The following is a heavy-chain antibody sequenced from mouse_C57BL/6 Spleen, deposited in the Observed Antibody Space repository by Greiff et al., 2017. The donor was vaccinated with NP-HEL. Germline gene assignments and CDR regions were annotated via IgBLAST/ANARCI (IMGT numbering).Heavy chain of an antibody. CDR1: GYTFTDYN. D-gene: IGHD1-1*01. CDR2: INPNNGGT. J-gene: IGHJ4*01. V-gene: IGHV1-18*01. Sequence: EVQLQQSGPELVKPGASVKIPCKASGYTFTDYNMDWVKQSHGKSLEWIGDINPNNGGTIYNQKFKGKATLTVDKSSSTAYMERRSLTSEDTAVYYCARSPRYDGSRYYAMDYWGQGTSVNVSS. CDR3: ARSPRYDGSRYYAMDY.